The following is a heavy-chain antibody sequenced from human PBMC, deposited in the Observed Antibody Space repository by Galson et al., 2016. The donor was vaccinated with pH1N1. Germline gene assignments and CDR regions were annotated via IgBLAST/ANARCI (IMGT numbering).Heavy chain of an antibody. J-gene: IGHJ1*01. CDR3: ARSSGYYPAYFQH. CDR1: GYTFTSYY. D-gene: IGHD3-22*01. V-gene: IGHV1-46*01. Sequence: SVKVSCKASGYTFTSYYFHWVRQAPGQGLEWMGVIDPSSGGTTFAQRFQGRVTVTRDTSTSTVYMDLSSLRSEDTAVYYCARSSGYYPAYFQHWGQGTLVTVSS. CDR2: IDPSSGGT.